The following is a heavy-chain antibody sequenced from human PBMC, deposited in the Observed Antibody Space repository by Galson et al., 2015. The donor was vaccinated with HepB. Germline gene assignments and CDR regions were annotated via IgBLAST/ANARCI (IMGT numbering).Heavy chain of an antibody. CDR2: IYPGDSDT. V-gene: IGHV5-51*01. CDR3: ARRGAGYGSYYYYMDV. J-gene: IGHJ6*03. D-gene: IGHD4/OR15-4a*01. Sequence: QSGAEVKKPGESLKISCKGSGYSFTNYWIDWVRQMPGKGLEWMGIIYPGDSDTRYSPSFQGQVSISVDKSSSTAYLQWRSLKASDTAMYYCARRGAGYGSYYYYMDVWGKGTTVTVS. CDR1: GYSFTNYW.